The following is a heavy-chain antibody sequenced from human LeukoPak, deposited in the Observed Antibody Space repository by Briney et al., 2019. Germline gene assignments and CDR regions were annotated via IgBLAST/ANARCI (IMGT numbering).Heavy chain of an antibody. J-gene: IGHJ5*02. CDR2: IYWDNDK. V-gene: IGHV2-5*02. CDR1: SFSLSTSGVG. D-gene: IGHD1-1*01. CDR3: AHRPKTPNTWTLDP. Sequence: SGPTLVKPTQTLTLTYTCSSFSLSTSGVGVGWIRQPPGKALEWLALIYWDNDKRYSPSLKTRLTITNDTSKNQLVLTMTNMDPVDTATYYCAHRPKTPNTWTLDPWGPGTLVTVSS.